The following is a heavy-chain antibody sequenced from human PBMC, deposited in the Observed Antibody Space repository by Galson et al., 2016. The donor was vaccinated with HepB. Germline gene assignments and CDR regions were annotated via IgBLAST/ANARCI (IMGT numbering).Heavy chain of an antibody. CDR2: TYYRSKWYN. V-gene: IGHV6-1*01. D-gene: IGHD1/OR15-1a*01. Sequence: CAISGDSVSSNSAAWNSIWQSPSRGLEWLGRTYYRSKWYNDYAVSVKSRIIVNPDTSKNQFSLQLNSVTPEDTAVYYCVEQRKGAPYGMDVWGQGTTVTVSS. CDR3: VEQRKGAPYGMDV. CDR1: GDSVSSNSAA. J-gene: IGHJ6*02.